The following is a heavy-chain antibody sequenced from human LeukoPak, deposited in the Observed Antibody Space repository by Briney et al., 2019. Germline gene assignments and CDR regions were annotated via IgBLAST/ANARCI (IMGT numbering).Heavy chain of an antibody. CDR2: IYYSGST. CDR1: GASISSSSYY. J-gene: IGHJ4*02. Sequence: SETLSLTCTVSGASISSSSYYWGWIRQPPGKGLEGIGSIYYSGSTYYNPSLKSRVTIFVDTSKNQFSLKLISVTAADTAVYYCARRPLGNTGPFDYWGQGSLVTVSS. CDR3: ARRPLGNTGPFDY. D-gene: IGHD3-16*01. V-gene: IGHV4-39*01.